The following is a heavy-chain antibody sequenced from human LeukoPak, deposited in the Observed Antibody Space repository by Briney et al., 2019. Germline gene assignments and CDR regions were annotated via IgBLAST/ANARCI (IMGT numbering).Heavy chain of an antibody. CDR1: GFTVSSNY. D-gene: IGHD1-26*01. Sequence: GGSLRLSCAASGFTVSSNYMSWVRQAPGKGLEWVSVIYSGSSTYYADSVKGRFTISRDNSKNTLYLQMNSLRAEDTAVYYCARSGPRINYFDYWGQGTLVTVFS. CDR2: IYSGSST. J-gene: IGHJ4*02. V-gene: IGHV3-53*01. CDR3: ARSGPRINYFDY.